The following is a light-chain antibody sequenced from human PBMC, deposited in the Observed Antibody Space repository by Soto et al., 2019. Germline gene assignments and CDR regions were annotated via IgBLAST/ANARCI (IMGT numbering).Light chain of an antibody. CDR2: SAS. V-gene: IGKV3-15*01. J-gene: IGKJ1*01. Sequence: EIVMTQSPATLSVSPGERATLSCRASQSVSSNLAWYQQKPGQAPRLLIYSASTRATGIPARFSGSGSGTEYTLPISSLQSEEYAVYYCQQYANWPPGAFGQGTQVEIK. CDR1: QSVSSN. CDR3: QQYANWPPGA.